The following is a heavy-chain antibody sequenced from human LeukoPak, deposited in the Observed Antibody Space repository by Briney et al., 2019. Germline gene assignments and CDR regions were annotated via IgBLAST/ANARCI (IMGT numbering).Heavy chain of an antibody. CDR3: ARDYPGGIAAAGLDY. D-gene: IGHD6-13*01. V-gene: IGHV1-2*02. J-gene: IGHJ4*02. CDR2: INPNSGGT. CDR1: GYTFTGYY. Sequence: ASVKVSCKASGYTFTGYYMHWVRQAPGQGLEWMGWINPNSGGTNYAQKFQGRVTMTRDTSISTAYMELSRLRSDDTAVYYCARDYPGGIAAAGLDYWGQGTLVTVSS.